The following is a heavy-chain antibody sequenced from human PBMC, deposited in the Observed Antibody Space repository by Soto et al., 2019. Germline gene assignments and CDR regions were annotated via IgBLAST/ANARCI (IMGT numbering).Heavy chain of an antibody. J-gene: IGHJ4*02. CDR3: AIVGAILGGSYFDY. Sequence: QVQLVQSGAEVKKPGASVKVSCKASGYTFTSYYMHWVRQAPGQGLEWMGIINPSGGSTSYAQKFRGRVTMTRDTSTSTVYRGLGSLRSEDTAVYYCAIVGAILGGSYFDYWGQGTLVTVSS. CDR1: GYTFTSYY. V-gene: IGHV1-46*03. D-gene: IGHD1-26*01. CDR2: INPSGGST.